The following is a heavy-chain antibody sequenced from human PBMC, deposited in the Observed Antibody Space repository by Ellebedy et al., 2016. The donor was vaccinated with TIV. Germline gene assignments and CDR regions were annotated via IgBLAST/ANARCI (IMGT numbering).Heavy chain of an antibody. D-gene: IGHD4/OR15-4a*01. V-gene: IGHV4-59*01. J-gene: IGHJ6*02. Sequence: MPGGSLRLSCTVSGASINSYWNWIRQPPGRGLEYIGYVYYSGKTNYSPSLKDRVTISLDTSKSQFSLNLNSVTAADTAVYYCARDPSWCYSCADVWGQGTTVTVSS. CDR2: VYYSGKT. CDR3: ARDPSWCYSCADV. CDR1: GASINSY.